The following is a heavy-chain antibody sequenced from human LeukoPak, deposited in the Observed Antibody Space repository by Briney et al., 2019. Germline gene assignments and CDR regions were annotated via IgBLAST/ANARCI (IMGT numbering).Heavy chain of an antibody. CDR3: AKPRGQWELLVLDY. CDR2: ISGSGGST. Sequence: GGSLRLSRAASGFTFSSYAMSWVRQAPGKGLEWVSAISGSGGSTYYADSVKGRFTISRDNSKNTLYLQMNSLRAEDTAVYYCAKPRGQWELLVLDYWGQGTLVTVSS. D-gene: IGHD1-26*01. CDR1: GFTFSSYA. J-gene: IGHJ4*02. V-gene: IGHV3-23*01.